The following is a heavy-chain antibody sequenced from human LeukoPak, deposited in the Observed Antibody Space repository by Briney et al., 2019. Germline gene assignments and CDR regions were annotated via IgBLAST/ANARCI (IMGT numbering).Heavy chain of an antibody. V-gene: IGHV4-39*01. CDR2: IYYSGST. CDR3: ASGRGSCDY. J-gene: IGHJ4*02. CDR1: GGSISSSSYY. Sequence: SETLSLTCTVSGGSISSSSYYWGWIRQPPGKGLEWIGSIYYSGSTYYNPSLKSRVTISVDTSKNQFSLKLSSVTAADTAVYYCASGRGSCDYWGQGTLVTVSS. D-gene: IGHD2-15*01.